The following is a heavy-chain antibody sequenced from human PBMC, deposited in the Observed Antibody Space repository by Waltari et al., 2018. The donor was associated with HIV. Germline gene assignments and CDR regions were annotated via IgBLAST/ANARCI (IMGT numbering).Heavy chain of an antibody. J-gene: IGHJ5*02. CDR3: ARESGYQLVRWLDP. CDR2: INPISGGT. V-gene: IGHV1-2*02. D-gene: IGHD2-2*01. CDR1: GYTFTGHY. Sequence: QVHLVQSGAEVKKPGASMKVSCQASGYTFTGHYMHWLRQAPGQGVDWRGWINPISGGTNEAQTFQGRVTMTRDASINTVYMELKSLRYDDTAMYFCARESGYQLVRWLDPWGQGTRVTVSS.